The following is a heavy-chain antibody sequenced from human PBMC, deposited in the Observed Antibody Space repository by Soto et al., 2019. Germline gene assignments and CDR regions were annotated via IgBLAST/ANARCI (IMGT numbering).Heavy chain of an antibody. V-gene: IGHV2-5*02. Sequence: SGPTLVNPTQTLTLTCTVSGFSLSTSEVAVGWIRQPPGKALEWLALVYGDYNTRYSPSLRSRLTVTKDASKNQAVLTVTNVDPVDTGTYYCAHRQSGPGWTEGVFDYWGQGILVTVSS. CDR1: GFSLSTSEVA. D-gene: IGHD1-1*01. J-gene: IGHJ4*02. CDR3: AHRQSGPGWTEGVFDY. CDR2: VYGDYNT.